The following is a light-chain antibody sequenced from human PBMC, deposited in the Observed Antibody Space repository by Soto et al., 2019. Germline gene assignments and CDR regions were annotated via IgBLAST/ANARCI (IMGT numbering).Light chain of an antibody. Sequence: QSALTQPASVSGSPGQSIPISCTGTSSDVGTYNYVSWYQHRPGKAPKLMIYDVSYRPSGVSNRFSGSKSANTASLTISGLQAEDEADYYCSSYTTSNTQVFGGGTKLTVL. CDR2: DVS. J-gene: IGLJ3*02. CDR1: SSDVGTYNY. V-gene: IGLV2-14*01. CDR3: SSYTTSNTQV.